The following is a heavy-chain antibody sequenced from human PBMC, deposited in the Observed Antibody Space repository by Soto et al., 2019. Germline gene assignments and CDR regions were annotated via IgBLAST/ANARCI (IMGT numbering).Heavy chain of an antibody. J-gene: IGHJ4*02. Sequence: SETLSLTCAVYGGSFSGYYWSWIRQPPGKGLEWIGEINHSGSTNYNPSLKGRVTISVDTSKNQFSLKLSSVTAADTAVYYCARGRRITLIVVVINIPKGPFDYWGQGSLVTVSS. V-gene: IGHV4-34*01. CDR3: ARGRRITLIVVVINIPKGPFDY. CDR2: INHSGST. D-gene: IGHD3-22*01. CDR1: GGSFSGYY.